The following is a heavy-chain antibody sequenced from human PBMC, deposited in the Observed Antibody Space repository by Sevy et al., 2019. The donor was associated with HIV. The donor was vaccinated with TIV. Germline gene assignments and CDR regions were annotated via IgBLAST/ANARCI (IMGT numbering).Heavy chain of an antibody. CDR3: GTVERWYEIDY. Sequence: GGSLRLSCEASGFTFRSFDMSWARQAPGKGLEWVSSISSYSNNIYYADSVKGRFTVSRDNAKNSLFLQMDSLGAEDTGVYFCGTVERWYEIDYWGQGTLVTVSS. D-gene: IGHD2-15*01. V-gene: IGHV3-21*01. CDR2: ISSYSNNI. CDR1: GFTFRSFD. J-gene: IGHJ4*02.